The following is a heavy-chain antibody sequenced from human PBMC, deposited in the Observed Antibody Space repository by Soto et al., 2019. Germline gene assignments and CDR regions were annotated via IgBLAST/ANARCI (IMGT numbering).Heavy chain of an antibody. Sequence: QVQLVESGGVVVQPGRSLRLSCAASGFTFSSYGMHWVRQAPGKGLEWVAVIWYDGSNKYYADSVKGRFTISRDNSKNTLYLQVNSLRAEDTAVYYCARDTARAMVRIYYGMDVWGQGTTVTVSS. J-gene: IGHJ6*02. CDR2: IWYDGSNK. V-gene: IGHV3-33*01. CDR3: ARDTARAMVRIYYGMDV. CDR1: GFTFSSYG. D-gene: IGHD3-10*01.